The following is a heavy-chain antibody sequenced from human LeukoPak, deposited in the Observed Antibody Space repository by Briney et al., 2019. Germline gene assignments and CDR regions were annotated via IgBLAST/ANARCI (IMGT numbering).Heavy chain of an antibody. Sequence: PGESLQISCKGSGYSFTSYWIGWVRQVPGKGLEWMGIIYPGDSDTRYSPSFQGQVTISADKSISTAYLQWSSLKASDTAMYYCVSVADYYDSSHRYFDYWGQGTLVTVSS. D-gene: IGHD3-22*01. J-gene: IGHJ4*02. CDR2: IYPGDSDT. V-gene: IGHV5-51*01. CDR1: GYSFTSYW. CDR3: VSVADYYDSSHRYFDY.